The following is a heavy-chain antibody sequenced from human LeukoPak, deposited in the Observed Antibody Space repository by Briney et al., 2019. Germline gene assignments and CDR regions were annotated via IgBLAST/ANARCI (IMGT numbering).Heavy chain of an antibody. J-gene: IGHJ4*02. CDR3: ARVQRELMWYYFDY. D-gene: IGHD1-1*01. CDR1: GFTFDDYG. Sequence: GSLRLSCAASGFTFDDYGMSWGRQAPGEGLGVGSGINWNGGSTGYADSVKGRFTISRDNAKNSLYLQMNSLRVEDTALYYCARVQRELMWYYFDYWGQGTLVTVSS. V-gene: IGHV3-20*04. CDR2: INWNGGST.